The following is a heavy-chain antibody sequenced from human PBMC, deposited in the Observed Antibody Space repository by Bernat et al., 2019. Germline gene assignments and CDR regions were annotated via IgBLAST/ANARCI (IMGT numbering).Heavy chain of an antibody. V-gene: IGHV4-31*03. Sequence: QVQLQESGPGLVKPSQTLSLTCTVSGGSISSGGYYWSWIRQHPGKGLEWIGYIYYSGSTYYNPSLKSRVTISVDTSKNTFSLKLSSVTAADTAVYYCASDSRRYPADSSGPNGMGIWGQGTTVTVSS. CDR2: IYYSGST. J-gene: IGHJ6*02. CDR3: ASDSRRYPADSSGPNGMGI. D-gene: IGHD6-25*01. CDR1: GGSISSGGYY.